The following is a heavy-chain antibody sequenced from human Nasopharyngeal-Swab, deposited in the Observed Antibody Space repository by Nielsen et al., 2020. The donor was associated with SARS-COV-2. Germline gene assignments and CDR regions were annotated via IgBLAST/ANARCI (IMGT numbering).Heavy chain of an antibody. D-gene: IGHD2-8*01. Sequence: WIRQPPGKGLEWIAFITYNGNTYYDPSLKSRVSLSLDTSGNQISLNLTAVTAADTAVYYCASGHTNGYLYHSYYYMDVWGKGTTVTVSS. J-gene: IGHJ6*03. V-gene: IGHV4-31*02. CDR2: ITYNGNT. CDR3: ASGHTNGYLYHSYYYMDV.